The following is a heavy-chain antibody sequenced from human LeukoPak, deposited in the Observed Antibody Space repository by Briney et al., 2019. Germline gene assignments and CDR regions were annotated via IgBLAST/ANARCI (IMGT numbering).Heavy chain of an antibody. Sequence: GESLKISCKGSGYSFTSYWIGWVRQMPGKGLEWMGIIYPGDSDTRYSPSFQGQVTISADKSISTAYLQWSSLKASDTAMYYCARWDVDTAMAYYFDYWGQGTLVTVSP. V-gene: IGHV5-51*01. CDR2: IYPGDSDT. D-gene: IGHD5-18*01. CDR3: ARWDVDTAMAYYFDY. CDR1: GYSFTSYW. J-gene: IGHJ4*02.